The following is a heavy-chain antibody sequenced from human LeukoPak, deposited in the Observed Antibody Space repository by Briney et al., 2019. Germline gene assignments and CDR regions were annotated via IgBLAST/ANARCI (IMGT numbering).Heavy chain of an antibody. CDR3: ARDHYDNSESAFDI. J-gene: IGHJ3*02. CDR2: IYSGGDT. V-gene: IGHV3-66*01. Sequence: GGPLRLSCAASGFTYSSNFMSWVRQAPGKGLEWVSVIYSGGDTYYADSVKGRFTISRDNSKNTLYLQMNSLRAEDTAVYYCARDHYDNSESAFDIWGQGTMVTVSS. D-gene: IGHD3-22*01. CDR1: GFTYSSNF.